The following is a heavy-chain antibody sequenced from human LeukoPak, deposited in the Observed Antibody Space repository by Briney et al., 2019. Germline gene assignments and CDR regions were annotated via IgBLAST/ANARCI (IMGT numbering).Heavy chain of an antibody. CDR1: GGSISSSNW. J-gene: IGHJ4*02. Sequence: SGTLSLTCAVSGGSISSSNWWSWVRQPPGKGLEWIGEIYHSGSTNYNPSLKSRVTISVDKSKNQFSLKLSSVTAADTAVYYCARGRRYYGSGSYGVYYFDYWGQGTLVTVSS. CDR3: ARGRRYYGSGSYGVYYFDY. CDR2: IYHSGST. V-gene: IGHV4-4*02. D-gene: IGHD3-10*01.